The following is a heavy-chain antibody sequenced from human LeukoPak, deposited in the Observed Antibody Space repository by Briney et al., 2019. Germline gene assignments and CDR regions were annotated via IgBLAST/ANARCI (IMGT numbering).Heavy chain of an antibody. D-gene: IGHD2-2*01. V-gene: IGHV4-34*01. CDR1: GGSFGGYY. Sequence: SETLSLTCAVYGGSFGGYYWSWIRQPPGKGLEWIGEINHSGSTNYNPSLKSRVTISVDTSKNQFSLKLSSVTAADTAVYYCARGGRFVSTNWFDPWGQGTLVTVSS. J-gene: IGHJ5*02. CDR3: ARGGRFVSTNWFDP. CDR2: INHSGST.